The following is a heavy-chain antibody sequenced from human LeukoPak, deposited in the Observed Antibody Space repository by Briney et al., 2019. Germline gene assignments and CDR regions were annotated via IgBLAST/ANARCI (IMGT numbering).Heavy chain of an antibody. CDR3: ARELDSRPYYYYYMDV. Sequence: SETLSLTCTVSGGSISSYYWSWIRQPAGKGLEWIGRIYTSGSTNYNPSLKSRVTMSVDTSKNQFSLKLSSVTAADTAVYYCARELDSRPYYYYYMDVWGKGTTVTVSS. CDR1: GGSISSYY. CDR2: IYTSGST. J-gene: IGHJ6*03. D-gene: IGHD3-22*01. V-gene: IGHV4-4*07.